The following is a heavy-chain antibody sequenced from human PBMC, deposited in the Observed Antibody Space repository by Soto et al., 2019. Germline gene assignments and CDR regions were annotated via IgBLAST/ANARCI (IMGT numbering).Heavy chain of an antibody. CDR2: IGYDGSNK. Sequence: LRLSCAASGFTFSSYGMHWVRQAPGKGLEWVAVIGYDGSNKYYADSVKGRFTISRDNSKNTLYLQMNSLRAEDTAVYYCARDKRNYSNYGSLVYWDQGTLVTVSS. CDR1: GFTFSSYG. J-gene: IGHJ4*02. CDR3: ARDKRNYSNYGSLVY. D-gene: IGHD4-4*01. V-gene: IGHV3-33*01.